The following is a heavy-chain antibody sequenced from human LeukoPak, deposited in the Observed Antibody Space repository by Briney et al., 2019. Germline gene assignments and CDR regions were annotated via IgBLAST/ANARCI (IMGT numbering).Heavy chain of an antibody. J-gene: IGHJ4*02. D-gene: IGHD3-10*01. CDR1: GFTFSSYA. V-gene: IGHV3-64*01. CDR2: ISSNGGST. CDR3: ANMVRGVSNY. Sequence: PGGSLRLSCAASGFTFSSYAMHWVRQAPGKGLEYVSAISSNGGSTYYANSVKGRFTISRDNAKNSLYLQMDSLRAEDTAVYYCANMVRGVSNYWGQGTLVTVSS.